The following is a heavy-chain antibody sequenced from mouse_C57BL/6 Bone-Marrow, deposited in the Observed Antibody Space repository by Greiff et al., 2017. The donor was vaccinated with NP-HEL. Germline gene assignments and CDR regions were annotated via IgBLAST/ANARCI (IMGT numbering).Heavy chain of an antibody. CDR2: INPSNGGT. D-gene: IGHD2-1*01. V-gene: IGHV1-53*01. CDR1: GYTFTSYW. J-gene: IGHJ2*01. Sequence: QVQLQQSGTELVKPGASVKLSCKASGYTFTSYWMHWVKQRPGQGLEWIGNINPSNGGTNYNEKFKSKATLTVDKSSSTAYMQLSSLTSEDSAVYYCAGPSQGYYGNFCDYWGQGTTLTVSS. CDR3: AGPSQGYYGNFCDY.